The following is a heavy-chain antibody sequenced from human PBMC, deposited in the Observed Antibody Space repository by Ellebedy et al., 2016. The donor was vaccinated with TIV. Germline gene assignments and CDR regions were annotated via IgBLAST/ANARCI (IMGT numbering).Heavy chain of an antibody. CDR2: ISGSGGST. J-gene: IGHJ3*02. V-gene: IGHV3-23*01. D-gene: IGHD2-2*01. Sequence: GGSLRLSXAASGFTFDDYAMHWVRQAPGKGLEWVSAISGSGGSTYYADSVKGRFTISRDNSKNTLYLQMNSLRAEDTAIYYCATQTNIVVLPGDAFNIWGQGTMVTVSA. CDR1: GFTFDDYA. CDR3: ATQTNIVVLPGDAFNI.